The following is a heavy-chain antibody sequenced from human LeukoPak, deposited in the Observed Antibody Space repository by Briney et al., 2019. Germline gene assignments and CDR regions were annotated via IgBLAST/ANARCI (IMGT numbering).Heavy chain of an antibody. J-gene: IGHJ4*02. D-gene: IGHD4-17*01. CDR2: IGGRDGGT. Sequence: GGSLRLSCAASGFIFSNYAMSWVRQAPGKGLEWVSAIGGRDGGTYYADSVKGRFTVSRDDPKNTLYLQMNSLRAEDTAVYYCASRYGDYAMSYWGQGTLVTVSS. V-gene: IGHV3-23*01. CDR1: GFIFSNYA. CDR3: ASRYGDYAMSY.